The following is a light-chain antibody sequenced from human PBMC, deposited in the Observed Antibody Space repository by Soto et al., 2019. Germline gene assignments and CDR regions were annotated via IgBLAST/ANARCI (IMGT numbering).Light chain of an antibody. CDR2: GAS. J-gene: IGKJ5*01. CDR3: QQYGSSPT. CDR1: QSVSSSY. Sequence: IVLTQSPGTLSLSPGERATLSCMASQSVSSSYLAWYQQKPGQAPRLRIYGASSRATGIPDRLSGSGSGTDFTLTISRLEPEDFAVYYCQQYGSSPTFGEGTRLEIK. V-gene: IGKV3-20*01.